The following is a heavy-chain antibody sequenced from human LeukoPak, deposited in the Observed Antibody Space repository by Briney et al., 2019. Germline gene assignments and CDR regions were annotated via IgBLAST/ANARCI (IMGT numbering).Heavy chain of an antibody. J-gene: IGHJ4*02. Sequence: GESLKISCKGSGYSFTNSWIGLVRQMPGKGLEWMGIIYPGDSDTRYSPSFQGQVTISADKSINTAYLQWSSLKASDTAMYYCARHADCSGGTCSLDYWGQGTLVTVSS. V-gene: IGHV5-51*01. CDR3: ARHADCSGGTCSLDY. CDR2: IYPGDSDT. CDR1: GYSFTNSW. D-gene: IGHD2-15*01.